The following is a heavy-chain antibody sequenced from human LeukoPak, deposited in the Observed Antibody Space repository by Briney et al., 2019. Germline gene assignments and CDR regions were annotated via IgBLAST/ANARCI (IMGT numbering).Heavy chain of an antibody. V-gene: IGHV4-59*01. D-gene: IGHD3-10*01. Sequence: SETLSLTCTVSGGSISSYYWSWIRQPPGKGLXXXXXXXYSGSTNYNPSLKSRVTISVDTSKNQFSLKLSSVTAADTAVYYCARGYGSGSYPPAYYGTDVWGKGTTVTVSS. CDR2: XXYSGST. CDR1: GGSISSYY. J-gene: IGHJ6*04. CDR3: ARGYGSGSYPPAYYGTDV.